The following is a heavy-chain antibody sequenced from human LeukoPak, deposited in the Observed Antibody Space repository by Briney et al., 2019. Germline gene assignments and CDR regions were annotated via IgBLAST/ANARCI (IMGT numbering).Heavy chain of an antibody. CDR2: MNPNSGNT. CDR1: GYTFTSYD. D-gene: IGHD5-12*01. Sequence: ASVKVSCKASGYTFTSYDINWVRQATGQGLEWMGWMNPNSGNTGYAQKFQGRLTITRNTSISTAYMELSSLRSDDTAVYYCARGRRGYSGYGALWAYWGQGTLVTVPS. CDR3: ARGRRGYSGYGALWAY. J-gene: IGHJ4*02. V-gene: IGHV1-8*03.